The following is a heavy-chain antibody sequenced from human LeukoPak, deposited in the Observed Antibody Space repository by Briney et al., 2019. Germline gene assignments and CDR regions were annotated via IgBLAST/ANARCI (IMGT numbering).Heavy chain of an antibody. Sequence: SETLSLTCTVSGGSISSYYWSWIRQPPGKGLEWIGYNSYSGRNHYNPSLKTRVPISVDTSKHQFPLTLSSVTAADTAVYYCFGRGLDAFDIWGQGTMVTVSS. CDR3: FGRGLDAFDI. D-gene: IGHD2-15*01. V-gene: IGHV4-59*01. CDR1: GGSISSYY. CDR2: NSYSGRN. J-gene: IGHJ3*02.